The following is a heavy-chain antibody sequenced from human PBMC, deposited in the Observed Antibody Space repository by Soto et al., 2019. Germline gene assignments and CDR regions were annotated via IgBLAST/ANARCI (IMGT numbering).Heavy chain of an antibody. CDR2: IIHILGIA. Sequence: QVQLVQSGAEVKKPGSSVKVSCKASGGTFSSYTISWVRQAPGQGLEWMGRIIHILGIANYAQKFQGRVTITADKSTSPAYMALSILRSEATAVYYCARDGSPCSGGSCYTYYFDYWGQGTLVTVSS. V-gene: IGHV1-69*08. J-gene: IGHJ4*02. D-gene: IGHD2-15*01. CDR1: GGTFSSYT. CDR3: ARDGSPCSGGSCYTYYFDY.